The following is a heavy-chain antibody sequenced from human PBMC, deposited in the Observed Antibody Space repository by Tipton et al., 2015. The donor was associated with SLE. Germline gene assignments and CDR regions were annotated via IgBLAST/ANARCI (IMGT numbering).Heavy chain of an antibody. CDR2: IYYSGST. J-gene: IGHJ5*02. D-gene: IGHD1-14*01. Sequence: TLSLTCTVSGGSISSGDYYWSWIRQPPGKGLEWIGYIYYSGSTYYNPSLKSRVTISVDTSKNQFSLKLSSVTAADTAVYYCARAPLTYNWFDPWGQGTLVSVSS. CDR1: GGSISSGDYY. V-gene: IGHV4-30-4*01. CDR3: ARAPLTYNWFDP.